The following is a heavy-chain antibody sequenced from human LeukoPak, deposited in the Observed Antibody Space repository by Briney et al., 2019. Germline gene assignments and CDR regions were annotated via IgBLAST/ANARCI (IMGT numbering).Heavy chain of an antibody. CDR1: GYTFTAYH. Sequence: GASVKVSCKASGYTFTAYHMHWVRQAPGQGLEWMGWISPNSGDTGFAQKFQGRVTMTRDTSISTAYLELSRLRSDDTAVYYCARDWRYCSTTSCYAVYYFDYWGQGTLVTVSS. CDR3: ARDWRYCSTTSCYAVYYFDY. V-gene: IGHV1-2*02. CDR2: ISPNSGDT. D-gene: IGHD2-2*01. J-gene: IGHJ4*02.